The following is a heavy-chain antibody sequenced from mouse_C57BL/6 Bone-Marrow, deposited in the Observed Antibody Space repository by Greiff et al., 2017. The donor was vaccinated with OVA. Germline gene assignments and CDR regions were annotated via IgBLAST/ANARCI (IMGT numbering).Heavy chain of an antibody. J-gene: IGHJ1*03. CDR2: IDPSDSYT. CDR3: TRRGVVVSYWYFDV. CDR1: GYTFTSYW. D-gene: IGHD1-1*01. V-gene: IGHV1-69*01. Sequence: QVQLQQPGAELVMPGASVKLSCKASGYTFTSYWMHWVKQRPGQGLEWIGEIDPSDSYTNYNQKFKGKSTLTVDKSSSTAYMQLSSLTSEDSAVYYCTRRGVVVSYWYFDVWGTGTTVTVSS.